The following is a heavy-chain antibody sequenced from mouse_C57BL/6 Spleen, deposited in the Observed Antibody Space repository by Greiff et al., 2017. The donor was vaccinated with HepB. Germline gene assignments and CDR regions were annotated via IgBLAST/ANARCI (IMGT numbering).Heavy chain of an antibody. D-gene: IGHD1-1*01. CDR1: GYSFTGYY. CDR2: INPSTGGT. CDR3: ARGAITTGDVDY. V-gene: IGHV1-42*01. J-gene: IGHJ4*01. Sequence: VQLKESGPELVKPGASVKISCKASGYSFTGYYMNWVKQSPEKSLEWIGEINPSTGGTTYNQKFKAKATLTVDKSSSTAYMQLKSLTSEDSAVYYCARGAITTGDVDYWGQGTSVTVSS.